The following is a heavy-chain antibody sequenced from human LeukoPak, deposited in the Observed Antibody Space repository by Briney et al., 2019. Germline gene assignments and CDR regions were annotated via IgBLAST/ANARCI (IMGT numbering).Heavy chain of an antibody. CDR1: GGSISSGGYY. V-gene: IGHV4-30-2*01. J-gene: IGHJ6*03. Sequence: NPSETLSLTCTVSGGSISSGGYYWSWIRQPPGKGLEWIGYIYHSGSTYYNPSLKSRVTISVDRSKNQFSLKLSSVTAADTAVYYCASEIGCSSTSCYMYYYYYMDVWGKGTTVTVSS. CDR3: ASEIGCSSTSCYMYYYYYMDV. CDR2: IYHSGST. D-gene: IGHD2-2*02.